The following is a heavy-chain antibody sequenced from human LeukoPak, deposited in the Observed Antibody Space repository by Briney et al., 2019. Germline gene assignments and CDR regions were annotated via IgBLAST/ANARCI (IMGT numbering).Heavy chain of an antibody. CDR2: ISAYNGNT. V-gene: IGHV1-18*01. CDR3: ARDLAGSIAARRAMEY. D-gene: IGHD6-6*01. J-gene: IGHJ4*02. CDR1: GYTFTSYG. Sequence: GASVKVSCKASGYTFTSYGISWVRQAPGQGLEWMGWISAYNGNTNYAQKLQGRVTMTTDTSTSTAYMELSSLRSEDTAVYYCARDLAGSIAARRAMEYWGQGTLVTVSS.